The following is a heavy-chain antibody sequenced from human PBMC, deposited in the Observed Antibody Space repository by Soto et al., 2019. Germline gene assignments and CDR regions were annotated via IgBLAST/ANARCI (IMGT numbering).Heavy chain of an antibody. CDR3: AKSAIFGVVITSFAFDI. D-gene: IGHD3-3*01. CDR1: GFTFSSYN. Sequence: GGSLRLSCAASGFTFSSYNMNWVRQAPGKGLEWVSSISSSSSSTYYADSVKGRFTISRDNSKNTLYLQMNSLRAEDTAVYYCAKSAIFGVVITSFAFDIWGQGTMVTVSS. V-gene: IGHV3-23*01. J-gene: IGHJ3*02. CDR2: ISSSSSST.